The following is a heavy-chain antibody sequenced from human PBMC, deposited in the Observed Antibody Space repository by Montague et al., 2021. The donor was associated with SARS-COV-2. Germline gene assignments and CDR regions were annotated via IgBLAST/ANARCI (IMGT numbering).Heavy chain of an antibody. CDR2: IYTSGHT. Sequence: TLSLTCTVSGASITSGRYYWSWIRQPPGKGLEWIGRIYTSGHTDYISSLTSRLTISLDTSKNQFSLELTSVTAADTAIYFCARDMGRDTACSNDAFDIWGQGTLVTVSS. CDR3: ARDMGRDTACSNDAFDI. J-gene: IGHJ3*02. D-gene: IGHD5-18*01. V-gene: IGHV4-61*02. CDR1: GASITSGRYY.